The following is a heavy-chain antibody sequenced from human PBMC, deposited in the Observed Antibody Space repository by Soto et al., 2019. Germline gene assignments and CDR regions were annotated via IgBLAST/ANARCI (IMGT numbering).Heavy chain of an antibody. J-gene: IGHJ4*02. D-gene: IGHD2-21*01. CDR3: ARALLQGDI. V-gene: IGHV1-46*01. Sequence: QVPLVQSGAEVKKPGASVKISCKASGYTFIHYYIHWVRQAPGQGLEWMAIINPNGGSTNYAQKFQGRVTVTSDTSTTTVSMELNSLESDDTAVYFCARALLQGDIWGQGTLVTVSS. CDR1: GYTFIHYY. CDR2: INPNGGST.